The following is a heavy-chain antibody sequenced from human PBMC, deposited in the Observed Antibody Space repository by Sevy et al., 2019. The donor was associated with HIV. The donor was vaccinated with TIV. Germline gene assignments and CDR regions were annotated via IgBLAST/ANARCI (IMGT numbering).Heavy chain of an antibody. CDR2: IKHDGSEK. V-gene: IGHV3-7*01. CDR1: GFSFNNHW. D-gene: IGHD3-9*01. CDR3: ARLPTGLQSFNYLLSTYFDS. Sequence: GGSLRLSWAASGFSFNNHWMSWVRQAPEKGLEWVVNIKHDGSEKYYADSLEGRFAVSRDNAKNSLFLQINSLRVEDTAVYFCARLPTGLQSFNYLLSTYFDSWGQGTLVTVSS. J-gene: IGHJ4*02.